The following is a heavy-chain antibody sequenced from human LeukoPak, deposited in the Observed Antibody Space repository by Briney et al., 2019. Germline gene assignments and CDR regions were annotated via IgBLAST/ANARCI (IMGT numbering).Heavy chain of an antibody. J-gene: IGHJ5*02. CDR1: GFTFSSYW. CDR3: ARPHSGTYYDYVWGRNWFDP. V-gene: IGHV3-7*03. D-gene: IGHD3-16*01. CDR2: IKQDGSEK. Sequence: GGSLRLSCAASGFTFSSYWMSWVRQAPGKGLEWVANIKQDGSEKYYADSVKGRFTISRDNAKNSLYLQMNSLRAEDTAVYYCARPHSGTYYDYVWGRNWFDPWGQGTLVTVSS.